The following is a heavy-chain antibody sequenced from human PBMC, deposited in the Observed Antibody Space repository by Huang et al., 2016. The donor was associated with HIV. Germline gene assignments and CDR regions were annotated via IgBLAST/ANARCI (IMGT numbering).Heavy chain of an antibody. D-gene: IGHD6-6*01. J-gene: IGHJ4*02. V-gene: IGHV4-34*01. CDR3: ARGPHSARTLDF. CDR2: IDHSGST. CDR1: GGSFTGYY. Sequence: QVQLQQWGAGLLKPSETLSLTCAVYGGSFTGYYWSWFRQPPGQGLEWIGEIDHSGSTNYNPSLKRRVTMSVDTSKNQFSLKLISVTAADTAMYYCARGPHSARTLDFWGQGTLVTVSS.